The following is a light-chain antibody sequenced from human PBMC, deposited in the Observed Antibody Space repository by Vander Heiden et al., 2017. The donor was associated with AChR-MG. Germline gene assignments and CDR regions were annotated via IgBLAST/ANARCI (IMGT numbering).Light chain of an antibody. CDR1: QDISSA. Sequence: AIQMTQSPSSLSASVGDRVTITCRASQDISSALIWYQQKPGKVPKVLIYDASSLVSGVPSRFSGSGSGTEFTLTISSLQPEDFATYHCQQSSSYPLTFGGGTKVEI. J-gene: IGKJ4*01. CDR2: DAS. CDR3: QQSSSYPLT. V-gene: IGKV1-13*02.